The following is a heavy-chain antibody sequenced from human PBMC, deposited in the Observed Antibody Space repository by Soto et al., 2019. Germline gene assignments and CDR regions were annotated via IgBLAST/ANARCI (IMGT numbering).Heavy chain of an antibody. CDR1: GFTFSSYA. CDR2: ISYDGSNK. J-gene: IGHJ4*02. Sequence: QVQLVESGGGVVQPGRSLRLSCAASGFTFSSYAMHWVRQAPGKGLEWVAVISYDGSNKYYADSVKGRFTISRDNSKNTLYLQMNSLRAEDTAVYYCARDRLVRYYFDYWGQGTLVTVSS. V-gene: IGHV3-30-3*01. CDR3: ARDRLVRYYFDY. D-gene: IGHD3-10*01.